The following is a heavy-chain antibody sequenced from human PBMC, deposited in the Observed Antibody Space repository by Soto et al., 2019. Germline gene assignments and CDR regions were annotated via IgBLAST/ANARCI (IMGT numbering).Heavy chain of an antibody. CDR1: GYTFIGYY. D-gene: IGHD3-3*01. Sequence: ASVKVSCKASGYTFIGYYMHWVRQAPGQGLEWMGWINPNSGGTNYAQKFQGRVTMTRDTSISTAYMELSRLRSDDTAVYYCARPSSRITIFGVAHDAFDIWGQGTMVTVSS. CDR2: INPNSGGT. J-gene: IGHJ3*02. CDR3: ARPSSRITIFGVAHDAFDI. V-gene: IGHV1-2*02.